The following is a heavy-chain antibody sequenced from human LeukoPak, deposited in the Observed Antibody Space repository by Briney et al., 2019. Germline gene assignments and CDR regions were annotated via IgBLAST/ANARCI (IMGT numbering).Heavy chain of an antibody. D-gene: IGHD1-1*01. V-gene: IGHV3-7*01. Sequence: GGSLRLSCAASGFIFSSYWMSWVRQAPGKGLESVAVVNEDGSAKYYLDSVKGRFTISRDNARNSLYLEMNSLRAEDTAVYYCARNYWRSIDHWGQGTLVTVSS. J-gene: IGHJ4*02. CDR3: ARNYWRSIDH. CDR1: GFIFSSYW. CDR2: VNEDGSAK.